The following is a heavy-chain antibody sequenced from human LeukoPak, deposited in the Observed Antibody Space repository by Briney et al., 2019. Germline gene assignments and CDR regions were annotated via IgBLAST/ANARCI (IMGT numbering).Heavy chain of an antibody. CDR3: ARVRYSSWYYYFDY. CDR2: IYTSGST. V-gene: IGHV4-4*07. D-gene: IGHD6-13*01. Sequence: SETLSLTCTVSGGSISSYYWSWIRQPAGKGLEWIGRIYTSGSTNYNPSLKSRVTMSVDTSKNQFSLKLSSVTAADTAVYYCARVRYSSWYYYFDYRGQGTLVTVSS. J-gene: IGHJ4*02. CDR1: GGSISSYY.